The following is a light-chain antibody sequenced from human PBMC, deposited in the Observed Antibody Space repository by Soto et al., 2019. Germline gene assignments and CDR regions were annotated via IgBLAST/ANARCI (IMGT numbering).Light chain of an antibody. CDR1: QSVFNNH. CDR3: QQYNSYWT. V-gene: IGKV3-20*01. Sequence: EIVLTQSPGTLSLSPGEGATLSCRASQSVFNNHIGWYQQKPGQAPRRLIYGASSRATGIPDRFSGSGSGTDFTLTISSLQPDDFATYYCQQYNSYWTFGQGTKVDIK. J-gene: IGKJ1*01. CDR2: GAS.